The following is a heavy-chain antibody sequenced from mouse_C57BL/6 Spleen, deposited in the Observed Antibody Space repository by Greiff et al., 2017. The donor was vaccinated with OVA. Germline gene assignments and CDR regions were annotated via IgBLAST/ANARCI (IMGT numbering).Heavy chain of an antibody. CDR3: TREGDYAMDY. Sequence: QVQLQQSGPELVKPGASVKISCKASGYAFSSSWMNWVKQRPGKGLEWIGRIYPGDGDTNYNGKFKGKATLTADKSSSTAYMQLSSLPSEDSAVYICTREGDYAMDYWGQGTSVTVSS. CDR1: GYAFSSSW. V-gene: IGHV1-82*01. J-gene: IGHJ4*01. CDR2: IYPGDGDT.